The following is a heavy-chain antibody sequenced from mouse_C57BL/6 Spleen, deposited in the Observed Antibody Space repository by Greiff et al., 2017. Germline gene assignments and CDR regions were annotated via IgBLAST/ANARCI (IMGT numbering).Heavy chain of an antibody. V-gene: IGHV1-69*01. Sequence: VQLKQSGAELVMPGASVKLSCKASGYTFTSYWMHWVKQRPGQGLEWIGEIDPSDSYTNYNQKFKGKSTLTVDKSSSTAYMQLSSLTSEDSAVYYGARLTGTGYWGQGTTLTVSS. D-gene: IGHD4-1*01. CDR2: IDPSDSYT. J-gene: IGHJ2*01. CDR3: ARLTGTGY. CDR1: GYTFTSYW.